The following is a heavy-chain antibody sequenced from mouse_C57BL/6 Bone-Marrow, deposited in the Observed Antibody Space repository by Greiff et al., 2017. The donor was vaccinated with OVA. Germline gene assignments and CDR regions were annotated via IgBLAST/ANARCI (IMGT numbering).Heavy chain of an antibody. CDR2: IDPSDSYT. J-gene: IGHJ2*01. CDR3: ARGGVPFDY. CDR1: GYTFTSYW. V-gene: IGHV1-69*01. Sequence: QVQLQQPGAELVMPGASVKLSCKASGYTFTSYWMHWVKQRPGQGLEWIGEIDPSDSYTNYNQKFKGKSTLTVDKSSSTAYMQLSSLTSEDSAVYYCARGGVPFDYWGQGTTLTVSS.